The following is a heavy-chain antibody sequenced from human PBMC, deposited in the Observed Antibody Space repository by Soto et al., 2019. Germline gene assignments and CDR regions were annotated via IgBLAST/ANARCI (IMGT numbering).Heavy chain of an antibody. CDR1: GDSISSYY. D-gene: IGHD4-4*01. Sequence: SETLSLTCTVSGDSISSYYWSWIRQPPGKGLEWIGYIYYSGSTNYNPSLKSRVTISVDTSKNQFSLKLSSVTAADTAVYYCARGDSNYGGGYYFDYWGQGTLVTVSS. J-gene: IGHJ4*02. V-gene: IGHV4-59*01. CDR2: IYYSGST. CDR3: ARGDSNYGGGYYFDY.